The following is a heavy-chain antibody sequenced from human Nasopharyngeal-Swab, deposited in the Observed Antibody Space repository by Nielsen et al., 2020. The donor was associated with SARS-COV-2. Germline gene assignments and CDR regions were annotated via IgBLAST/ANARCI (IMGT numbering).Heavy chain of an antibody. CDR1: GFTFSNYW. J-gene: IGHJ4*02. Sequence: GGSLRLSCAASGFTFSNYWMTWVRQAPGKGLEWVANINQDGSEKSYVDSVKGRFTISRDSAKNSLYLQMNSLRAEDTAVYFCVRVWDTSGLWGQGTLVTVSS. CDR2: INQDGSEK. CDR3: VRVWDTSGL. V-gene: IGHV3-7*01. D-gene: IGHD6-19*01.